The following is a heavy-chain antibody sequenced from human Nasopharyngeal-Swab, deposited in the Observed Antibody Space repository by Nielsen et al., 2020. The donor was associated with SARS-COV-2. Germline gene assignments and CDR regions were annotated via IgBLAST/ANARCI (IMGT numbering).Heavy chain of an antibody. CDR1: GGSISRSPYY. V-gene: IGHV4-39*07. CDR3: ARGLQYYDFWSGHYATNWFDP. Sequence: SETLSLTCTVSGGSISRSPYYWGWIRQPPGKGLEWIGSINYSGTTYYNPSLKSRVTISVDTSKNQFSLKLSSVTAADTAVYYCARGLQYYDFWSGHYATNWFDPWGQGTLVTVSS. J-gene: IGHJ5*02. CDR2: INYSGTT. D-gene: IGHD3-3*01.